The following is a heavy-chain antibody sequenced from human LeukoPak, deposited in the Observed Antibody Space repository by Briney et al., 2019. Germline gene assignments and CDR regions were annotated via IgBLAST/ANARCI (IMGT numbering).Heavy chain of an antibody. V-gene: IGHV3-23*01. Sequence: SGGSLRLSCAASGFTFSSYAMSWVRQAPGKGLEWVSAISGSGGSTYYADSVKGRFTISRDNSKNTLYLQMNSLRAEDTAVYYCARDFFASDPYDSTDYWGQGTLVTVSS. D-gene: IGHD3-22*01. CDR1: GFTFSSYA. CDR2: ISGSGGST. J-gene: IGHJ4*02. CDR3: ARDFFASDPYDSTDY.